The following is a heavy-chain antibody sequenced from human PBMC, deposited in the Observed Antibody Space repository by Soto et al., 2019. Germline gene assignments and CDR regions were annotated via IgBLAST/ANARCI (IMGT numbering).Heavy chain of an antibody. V-gene: IGHV3-64D*08. CDR1: GFTFSSYA. CDR2: ISSNGGST. D-gene: IGHD6-6*01. J-gene: IGHJ4*02. Sequence: GGSLRLSCLASGFTFSSYAMHWVRQAPGKGLEYVSAISSNGGSTYYADSVKGRFTISRDNSKNTLYLQMSSLRAEDTAVYYCVGDSSSSRGQESDYWGQGTLVTVSS. CDR3: VGDSSSSRGQESDY.